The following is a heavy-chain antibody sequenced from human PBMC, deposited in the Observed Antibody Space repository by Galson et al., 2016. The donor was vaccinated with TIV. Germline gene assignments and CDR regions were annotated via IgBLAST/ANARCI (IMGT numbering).Heavy chain of an antibody. Sequence: SVKVSCKASGYTFTGYYMHWVRQAPGQGLEWMGWINPNSGDTNYAQNFQDRVTMTRDTPIRTAYMELSRLKSDDTAVYYCARDLDSTVTAPFDYWGQGTLVTISS. J-gene: IGHJ4*02. D-gene: IGHD4-17*01. CDR1: GYTFTGYY. CDR2: INPNSGDT. CDR3: ARDLDSTVTAPFDY. V-gene: IGHV1-2*02.